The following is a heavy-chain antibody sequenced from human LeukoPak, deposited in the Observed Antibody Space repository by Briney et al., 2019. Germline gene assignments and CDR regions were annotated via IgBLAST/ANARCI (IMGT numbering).Heavy chain of an antibody. CDR3: ARLINGGRAFDI. CDR2: ITPNNGGT. Sequence: ASVKVSCKTSGYIFTGYYMHWVRQAPGQGLEWVGWITPNNGGTNYAQNLQGRVTITTDTSMSTAYMELTGLRSDDTAIYYCARLINGGRAFDIWGQGTVVTVSS. D-gene: IGHD3-16*01. CDR1: GYIFTGYY. J-gene: IGHJ3*02. V-gene: IGHV1-2*02.